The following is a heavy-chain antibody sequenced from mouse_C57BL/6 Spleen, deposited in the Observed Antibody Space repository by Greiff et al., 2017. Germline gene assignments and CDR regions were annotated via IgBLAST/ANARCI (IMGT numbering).Heavy chain of an antibody. CDR3: AYGSSRYYFDY. V-gene: IGHV1-64*01. D-gene: IGHD1-1*01. CDR2: IHPNSGST. Sequence: QVQLKQPGAELVKPGASVKLSCKASGYTFTSYWMHWVKQRPGQGLEWIGMIHPNSGSTNYNEKFKSKATLTVDKSSSTAYMQLSSLTSEDSAVYYCAYGSSRYYFDYWGQGTTLTVSS. CDR1: GYTFTSYW. J-gene: IGHJ2*01.